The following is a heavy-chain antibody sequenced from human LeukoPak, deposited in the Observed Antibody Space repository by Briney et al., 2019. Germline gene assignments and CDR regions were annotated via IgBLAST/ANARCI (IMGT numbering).Heavy chain of an antibody. Sequence: GGSLRLSCAASGFTFSSYSMNWVRQAPGKGREWVSYISSSSSTIYYEDSVKGRFTIYRDNAKNSLYLQMNSLRAEATAVYYCAGYASSGRRDDFDIWGQGTMVTVSS. CDR3: AGYASSGRRDDFDI. D-gene: IGHD3-22*01. J-gene: IGHJ3*02. CDR2: ISSSSSTI. CDR1: GFTFSSYS. V-gene: IGHV3-48*04.